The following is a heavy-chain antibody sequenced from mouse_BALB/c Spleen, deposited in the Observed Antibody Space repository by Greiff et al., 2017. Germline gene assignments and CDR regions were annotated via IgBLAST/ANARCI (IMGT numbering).Heavy chain of an antibody. J-gene: IGHJ2*01. CDR2: ISSGGST. V-gene: IGHV5-6-5*01. Sequence: EVHLVESGGGLVKPGGSLKLSCAASGFTFSSYAMSWVRQTPEKRLEWVASISSGGSTYYPDSVKGRFTISRDNARNILYLQMSSLRSEDTAMYYCARGTTVVDLDYWGQGTTLTVSS. CDR3: ARGTTVVDLDY. D-gene: IGHD1-1*01. CDR1: GFTFSSYA.